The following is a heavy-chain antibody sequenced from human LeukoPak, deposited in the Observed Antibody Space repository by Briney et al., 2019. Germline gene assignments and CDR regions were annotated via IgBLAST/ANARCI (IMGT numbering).Heavy chain of an antibody. D-gene: IGHD6-6*01. CDR3: ARESIAALVI. J-gene: IGHJ3*02. CDR2: IYTSGST. V-gene: IGHV4-61*02. Sequence: SETLSLTCTVSGGSISSGSYYWSWIRQPAGKGLEWIGRIYTSGSTNYNPSLKSRVTISVDTSKNQFSLQLNSVTPEDTAVYYCARESIAALVIWGQGTMVTVSS. CDR1: GGSISSGSYY.